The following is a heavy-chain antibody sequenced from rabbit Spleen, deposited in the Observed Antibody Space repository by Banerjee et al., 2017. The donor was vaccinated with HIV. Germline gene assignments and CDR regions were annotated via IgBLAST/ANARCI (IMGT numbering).Heavy chain of an antibody. D-gene: IGHD6-1*01. V-gene: IGHV1S40*01. Sequence: QSLEESGGDLVKPGASLTLTCTASGFSFSYDDYMCWVRQPPGKGPEWIACIGAGVSSTTYYATWAKGRFTISKTSSTTVTLQMTSLTVADTATYFCARDTASSFSSYGMDLWGQWPLVTVS. J-gene: IGHJ6*01. CDR3: ARDTASSFSSYGMDL. CDR1: GFSFSYDDY. CDR2: IGAGVSSTT.